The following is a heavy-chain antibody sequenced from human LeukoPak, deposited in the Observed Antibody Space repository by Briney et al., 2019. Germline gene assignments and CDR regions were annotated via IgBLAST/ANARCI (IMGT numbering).Heavy chain of an antibody. Sequence: SETLSLTCTVSGGSISSSSYYWGWIRQPPGKGLEWIGSIYYSGSTYYNPSLKSRVTISVDTSKNQFSLKLSSVTAADTAVYYCARRGNYYDSTFLDYWGQGTLVTVSS. CDR1: GGSISSSSYY. CDR2: IYYSGST. D-gene: IGHD3-22*01. J-gene: IGHJ4*02. V-gene: IGHV4-39*07. CDR3: ARRGNYYDSTFLDY.